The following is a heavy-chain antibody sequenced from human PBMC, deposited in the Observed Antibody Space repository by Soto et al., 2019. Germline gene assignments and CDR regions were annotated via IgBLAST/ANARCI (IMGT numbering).Heavy chain of an antibody. CDR1: GFSLSTSGVG. Sequence: QITLKESGPTLVKPTQTLTLTCTFSGFSLSTSGVGVGWIRQPPGKALEWLALIYWNDDKRYSPSLKSRLTITKDTSKNQVVLTMTNMDPVDTATYYCAHRRKWELLAARRGGFDYWGQGTLVTVSS. CDR3: AHRRKWELLAARRGGFDY. J-gene: IGHJ4*02. CDR2: IYWNDDK. V-gene: IGHV2-5*01. D-gene: IGHD1-26*01.